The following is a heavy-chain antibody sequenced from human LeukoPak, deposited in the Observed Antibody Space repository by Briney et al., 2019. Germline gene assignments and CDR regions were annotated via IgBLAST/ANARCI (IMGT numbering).Heavy chain of an antibody. V-gene: IGHV3-23*01. D-gene: IGHD3-22*01. Sequence: GGSLRLSCAASGFTFSSYAMSWVRQAPGKGLEWVSAISGSGGSTYYADSVKGRFTISRDNSKNTPYLQMNSLRAEDTAVYYCAKTPSITMIVVLVKGYHYFDYWGQGTLVTVSS. J-gene: IGHJ4*02. CDR1: GFTFSSYA. CDR3: AKTPSITMIVVLVKGYHYFDY. CDR2: ISGSGGST.